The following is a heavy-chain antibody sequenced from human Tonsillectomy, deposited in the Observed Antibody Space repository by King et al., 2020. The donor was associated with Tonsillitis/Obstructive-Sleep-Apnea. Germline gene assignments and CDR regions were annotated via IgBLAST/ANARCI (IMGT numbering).Heavy chain of an antibody. CDR1: GFTFSSYA. CDR3: ARSGGGSSWYSHWAKIDY. V-gene: IGHV3-30*04. D-gene: IGHD6-13*01. J-gene: IGHJ4*02. Sequence: VQLVESGGGVVQPGRSLRLSCAASGFTFSSYAMHWVRQAPGKGLEWVAVISYDGSNKYYADSVKGRFTISRDNSKNTLYLQMNSLRAVDTAVYYCARSGGGSSWYSHWAKIDYWGQGTLVTVSS. CDR2: ISYDGSNK.